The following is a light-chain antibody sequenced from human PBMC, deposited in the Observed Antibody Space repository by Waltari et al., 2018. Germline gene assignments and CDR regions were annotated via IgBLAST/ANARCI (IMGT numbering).Light chain of an antibody. CDR2: DVT. CDR3: CSFRGGDSFV. J-gene: IGLJ1*01. V-gene: IGLV2-14*03. CDR1: TIDIGDYSY. Sequence: QSALTQPASVSGSPGQSITIPCIGTTIDIGDYSYVSWYQQFPRKAPKLIIYDVTKRPSGIPGRFSGSKSGNTASLTISGLQAEDEGDYYCCSFRGGDSFVFGTGTRVTVV.